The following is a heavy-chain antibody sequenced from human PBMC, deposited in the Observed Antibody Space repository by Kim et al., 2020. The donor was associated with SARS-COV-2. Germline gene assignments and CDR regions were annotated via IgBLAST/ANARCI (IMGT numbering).Heavy chain of an antibody. CDR2: AYYRSKWHK. J-gene: IGHJ4*02. CDR3: AREGQWLDFDY. CDR1: GDSVSGNTAA. V-gene: IGHV6-1*01. D-gene: IGHD6-19*01. Sequence: SQTLSLTCAISGDSVSGNTAAWNWLRQSPSGGLEWLARAYYRSKWHKDYAVSLEGRITINSDTSKNHFYLQLNSVTPDDTAVYYCAREGQWLDFDYWGQGTPVTVSS.